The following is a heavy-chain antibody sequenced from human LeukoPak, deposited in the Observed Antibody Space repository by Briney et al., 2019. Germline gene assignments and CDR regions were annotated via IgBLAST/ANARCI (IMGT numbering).Heavy chain of an antibody. J-gene: IGHJ5*02. CDR2: IYSGGST. CDR1: GFTVSSNY. V-gene: IGHV3-66*01. CDR3: AREYITIRSRWFDP. D-gene: IGHD3-3*01. Sequence: RTGGCLRLSCAASGFTVSSNYMSWVRQAPGKGLEWVSVIYSGGSTYYADSVKGRFTISRDNSKNTLYLQMNSLRAEDTAVYYCAREYITIRSRWFDPWGQGTLVTVSS.